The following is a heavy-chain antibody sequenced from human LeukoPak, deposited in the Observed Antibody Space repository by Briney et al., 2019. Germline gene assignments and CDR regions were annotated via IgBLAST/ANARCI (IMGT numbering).Heavy chain of an antibody. CDR2: INAGNGNT. V-gene: IGHV1-3*01. CDR1: GYTFTSYA. D-gene: IGHD1-26*01. Sequence: ASVKVSCKASGYTFTSYAMHWVRQAPGQRLEWVGWINAGNGNTKYSQKFQGRVTITRDTSASTAYMELSSLRSEDTAVYYCARESKWELALDYWGQGTLVTVSS. J-gene: IGHJ4*02. CDR3: ARESKWELALDY.